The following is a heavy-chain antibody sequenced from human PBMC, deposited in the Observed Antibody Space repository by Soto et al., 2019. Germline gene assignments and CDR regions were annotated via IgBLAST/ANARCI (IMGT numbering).Heavy chain of an antibody. D-gene: IGHD3-3*01. CDR1: GGSINSGGYY. Sequence: SETLSLTCTVSGGSINSGGYYWSWIRQHPGKGLEWIGYIYYSGSTYSNPSLKSRLTISVDTSKNQFSLKLSSVTAADTAVYYCARARKSYDFWSGYPFDYWGQGTLVTVSS. CDR3: ARARKSYDFWSGYPFDY. V-gene: IGHV4-31*03. J-gene: IGHJ4*02. CDR2: IYYSGST.